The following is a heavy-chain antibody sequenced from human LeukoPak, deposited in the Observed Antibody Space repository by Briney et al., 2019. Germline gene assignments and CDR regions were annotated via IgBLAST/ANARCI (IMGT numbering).Heavy chain of an antibody. Sequence: SETLSLTCTVSGGSISSHYWSWIRQPPGKGLEWIGYMYHSGSTNYNPSLKSRVTISVDTSKNQFSLKLSSVTAADTAVYYCVRIVAYSSSSGLGAFDIWGQGTMVTVSS. V-gene: IGHV4-59*08. J-gene: IGHJ3*02. CDR2: MYHSGST. CDR3: VRIVAYSSSSGLGAFDI. CDR1: GGSISSHY. D-gene: IGHD6-6*01.